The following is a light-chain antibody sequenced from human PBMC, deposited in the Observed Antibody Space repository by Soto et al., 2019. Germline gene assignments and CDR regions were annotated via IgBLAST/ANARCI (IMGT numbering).Light chain of an antibody. J-gene: IGLJ1*01. CDR1: RSDVGAYNF. V-gene: IGLV2-14*01. CDR2: EVT. Sequence: QSVLTQPASVSGSPGQSITISCTGTRSDVGAYNFVPWYQHHPGRAPKLIIYEVTIRPSGVSNRFSGSKSGNTASLTISGLQAEDEADYYCSSYTTSAPYVFGSGTKV. CDR3: SSYTTSAPYV.